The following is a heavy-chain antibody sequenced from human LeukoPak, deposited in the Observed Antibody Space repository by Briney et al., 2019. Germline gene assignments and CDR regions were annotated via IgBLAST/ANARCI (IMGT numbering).Heavy chain of an antibody. Sequence: ASVRVSCKSSGYTFTDYYLHWVRQAPGQGLEWMGWINPNSGGSNYAQRFQGSVTMTRDTSISTAYMELSSLRSDDTAVYYCARGLDIVVVPAADYYGMDVWGQGTTVTVSS. J-gene: IGHJ6*02. V-gene: IGHV1-2*02. CDR3: ARGLDIVVVPAADYYGMDV. CDR1: GYTFTDYY. CDR2: INPNSGGS. D-gene: IGHD2-2*01.